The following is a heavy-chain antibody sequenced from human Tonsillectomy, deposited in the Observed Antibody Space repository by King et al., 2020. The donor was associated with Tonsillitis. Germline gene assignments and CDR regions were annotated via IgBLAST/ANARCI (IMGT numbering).Heavy chain of an antibody. CDR2: IFSNDEK. Sequence: TLKESGPVLVKPTETLTLTCTVSGFSLSNARMGVTWIRQPPGKALEWLAHIFSNDEKSYSTSLKNRLTISKDTSKSQVVLTMTNMDPVATATYYCARMRGVFWSGYNDYWGQGTLVTVSS. CDR3: ARMRGVFWSGYNDY. D-gene: IGHD3-3*01. J-gene: IGHJ4*02. V-gene: IGHV2-26*01. CDR1: GFSLSNARMG.